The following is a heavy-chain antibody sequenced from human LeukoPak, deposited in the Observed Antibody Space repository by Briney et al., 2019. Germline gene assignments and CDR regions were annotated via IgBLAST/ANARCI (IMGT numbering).Heavy chain of an antibody. CDR1: GGSISSYC. J-gene: IGHJ4*02. Sequence: SETLSLTCTVSGGSISSYCWSWIRQPAGKGLEWIGRICSSGSTNYNPSLKSRVTMSVDTSKNQFSLKLSSVTAADTAVYYCARDLSDTAMDTRWDDYWGQGTLVTVSS. CDR2: ICSSGST. V-gene: IGHV4-4*07. D-gene: IGHD5-18*01. CDR3: ARDLSDTAMDTRWDDY.